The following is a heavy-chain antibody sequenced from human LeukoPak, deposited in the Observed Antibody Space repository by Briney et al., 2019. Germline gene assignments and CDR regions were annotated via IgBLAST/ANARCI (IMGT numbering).Heavy chain of an antibody. CDR2: ISYDGYDE. V-gene: IGHV3-30*04. Sequence: GGSLRLSCAASGFTFSNYAMHWVRQAPGKGLEWVAAISYDGYDEYYADSVKGRFTISRDNSKNTLYLYMNSLRAEDTAVYYCARSGYCSGGSCGYFDNWGQGTLVTVSS. CDR1: GFTFSNYA. J-gene: IGHJ4*02. CDR3: ARSGYCSGGSCGYFDN. D-gene: IGHD2-15*01.